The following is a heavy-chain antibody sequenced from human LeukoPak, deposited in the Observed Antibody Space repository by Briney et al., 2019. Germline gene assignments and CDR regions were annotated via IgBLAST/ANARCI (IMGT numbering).Heavy chain of an antibody. Sequence: PSETLSLTCAVYGGSFSGYYWSWIHQPPGKGLEWIGEINHSGSTNYNPSLKSRVTISVDTSKNQFSLKLSSVTAADTAVYYCARTNWGYVRDYWGQGTLVTVSS. CDR1: GGSFSGYY. V-gene: IGHV4-34*01. CDR3: ARTNWGYVRDY. D-gene: IGHD7-27*01. CDR2: INHSGST. J-gene: IGHJ4*02.